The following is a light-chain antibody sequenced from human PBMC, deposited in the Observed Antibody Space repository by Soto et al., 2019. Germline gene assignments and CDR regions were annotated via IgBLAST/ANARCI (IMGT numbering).Light chain of an antibody. CDR1: QSVSSY. CDR2: GAS. J-gene: IGKJ1*01. CDR3: QQRSNWPPGWT. V-gene: IGKV3-11*01. Sequence: EIGLKGASATLSRSPGGRATLSCRASQSVSSYLAWCQQRPGQAPRLLIYGASTRAAGIPDRFSGSGSGTDFTLTIGRLVPEDFAVYYWQQRSNWPPGWTFGQGTKVDI.